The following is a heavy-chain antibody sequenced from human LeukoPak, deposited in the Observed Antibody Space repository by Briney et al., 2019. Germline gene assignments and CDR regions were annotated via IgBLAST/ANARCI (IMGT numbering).Heavy chain of an antibody. CDR1: GSTFSDYW. D-gene: IGHD2-2*01. J-gene: IGHJ4*02. CDR2: IKQDGSEK. Sequence: GGSLRLSCAASGSTFSDYWMNWVRQAPGKGPEWVANIKQDGSEKYYVDSVKGRFTISRDNAKNSLYLQISSLRAEDTAVYYCARDGVAPGIYFDYWGQGALVTVSS. CDR3: ARDGVAPGIYFDY. V-gene: IGHV3-7*01.